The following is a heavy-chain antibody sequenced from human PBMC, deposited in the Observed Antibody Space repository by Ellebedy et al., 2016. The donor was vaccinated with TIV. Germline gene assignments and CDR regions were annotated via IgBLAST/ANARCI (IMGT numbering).Heavy chain of an antibody. J-gene: IGHJ5*02. CDR2: VYHSGHT. CDR3: ARDWTRGGGYFASWFDP. Sequence: MPSETLSLTCGVSGGSINSDNYSSWVRQSPGRGLEWIGEVYHSGHTIYNPSLRSRVSISVDKSKSQFSLRLRSMTAADTAVYYCARDWTRGGGYFASWFDPWGQGTPVTVSS. CDR1: GGSINSDNY. V-gene: IGHV4-4*02. D-gene: IGHD2/OR15-2a*01.